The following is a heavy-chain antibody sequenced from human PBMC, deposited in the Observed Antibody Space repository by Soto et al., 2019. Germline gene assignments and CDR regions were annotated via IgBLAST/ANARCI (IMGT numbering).Heavy chain of an antibody. V-gene: IGHV4-59*01. Sequence: QVQLQESGPGLVKPSETLSLTCTVSGDSISRYYWSWIRLSPGKGLEWIGYIYYSGETNYNPSVKRQVTISVDRAKNQFSLKLCSVTAADTAVYYCARDQGGEFLKGSGMDVWGQGTTVSVSS. CDR1: GDSISRYY. D-gene: IGHD3-10*01. J-gene: IGHJ6*02. CDR2: IYYSGET. CDR3: ARDQGGEFLKGSGMDV.